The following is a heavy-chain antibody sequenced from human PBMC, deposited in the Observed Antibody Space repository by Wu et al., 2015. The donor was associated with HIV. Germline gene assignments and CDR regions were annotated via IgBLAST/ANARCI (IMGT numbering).Heavy chain of an antibody. CDR2: ISAYNDKT. CDR1: GYTFTSYG. J-gene: IGHJ3*02. D-gene: IGHD3-9*01. V-gene: IGHV1-18*01. CDR3: ARLLSKXTYYDITWGRALDI. Sequence: QVQLVQSGTEVKKPGASVKVSCKASGYTFTSYGISWVRQAPGQGLEWMGWISAYNDKTNYAQKLQGRVSMTTDTSTSTAYMELRSLRSDDTAVYYCARLLSKXTYYDITWGRALDIWGQGTMVTVSS.